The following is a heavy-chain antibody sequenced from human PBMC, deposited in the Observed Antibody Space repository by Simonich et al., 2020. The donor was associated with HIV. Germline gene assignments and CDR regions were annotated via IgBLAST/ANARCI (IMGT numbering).Heavy chain of an antibody. CDR1: GGSFSGYY. CDR3: ARRGGYAFDY. CDR2: INHSGST. Sequence: QVHLQQWGAGLLKPSETLSLTCAVYGGSFSGYYWNWIRQPPGKGLEWIGEINHSGSTDYNSALKSRVTISVDTSKNQFSLKLSSVTAADTARYYCARRGGYAFDYWGQGTLVTVSS. V-gene: IGHV4-34*01. J-gene: IGHJ4*02. D-gene: IGHD5-12*01.